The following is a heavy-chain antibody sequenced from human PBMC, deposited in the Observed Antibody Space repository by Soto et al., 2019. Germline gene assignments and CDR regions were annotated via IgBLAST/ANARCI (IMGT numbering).Heavy chain of an antibody. CDR1: GYTFTSYG. CDR2: ISAYNGNT. Sequence: QVQLVQSGAEVKKPGASVKVSCKASGYTFTSYGISWVRQAPGQGLEWMGWISAYNGNTNYAQKLQGRVTMTTDTYTSTAYMELRSLRSDDTAVYYCARATQQGCISTSCYVGWFDPWGQGTLVTVSS. D-gene: IGHD2-2*01. J-gene: IGHJ5*02. CDR3: ARATQQGCISTSCYVGWFDP. V-gene: IGHV1-18*01.